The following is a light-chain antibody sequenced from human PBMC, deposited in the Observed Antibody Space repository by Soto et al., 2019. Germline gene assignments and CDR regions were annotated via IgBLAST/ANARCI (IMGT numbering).Light chain of an antibody. Sequence: EIVMTQSPATLSLSPGERATLSCRASQSVSSNLAWYQHKPGQAPRLLISGASTRATGIPGRFSGSGSGTEFTLAISCLQSEDVAVYYCQQYNSWPPHTFGQGNKLEIK. V-gene: IGKV3-15*01. CDR2: GAS. CDR3: QQYNSWPPHT. J-gene: IGKJ2*01. CDR1: QSVSSN.